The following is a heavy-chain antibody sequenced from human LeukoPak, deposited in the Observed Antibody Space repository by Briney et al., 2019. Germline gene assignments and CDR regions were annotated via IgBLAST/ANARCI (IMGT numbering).Heavy chain of an antibody. CDR1: GFTFDDYG. J-gene: IGHJ4*02. CDR2: INWNGGST. Sequence: GGSLRLSCAASGFTFDDYGMSWVRQAPGKGLEWVSGINWNGGSTGYADSVKGRFTISRDNAKNSLCLQMNSLRAEDTALYYCARSRIVGATGPPGYWGQGTLVTVSS. V-gene: IGHV3-20*04. CDR3: ARSRIVGATGPPGY. D-gene: IGHD1-26*01.